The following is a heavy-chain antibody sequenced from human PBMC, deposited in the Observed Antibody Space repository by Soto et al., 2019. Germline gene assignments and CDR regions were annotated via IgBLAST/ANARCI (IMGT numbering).Heavy chain of an antibody. CDR1: WYTFTTYD. J-gene: IGHJ6*02. CDR3: ARKRKFDFWRKRLDV. V-gene: IGHV1-8*01. CDR2: MDPNSGST. D-gene: IGHD3-3*01. Sequence: VASVKVSSKASWYTFTTYDINWVRQAPGQGLEWLGWMDPNSGSTGYAQNLQSRITMTRNISRNTTHMELRRLQSEDTAVYYGARKRKFDFWRKRLDVWGQGTTVTVSS.